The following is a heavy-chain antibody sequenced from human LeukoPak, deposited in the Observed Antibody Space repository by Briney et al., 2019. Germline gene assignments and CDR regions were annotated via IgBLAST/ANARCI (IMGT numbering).Heavy chain of an antibody. CDR3: ARQSISAAGRFDY. CDR1: GYIFTSYW. CDR2: IYPGDSDT. V-gene: IGHV5-51*01. D-gene: IGHD6-13*01. Sequence: GESLKISCKGSGYIFTSYWIAWVRQMPGKGLEWMGIIYPGDSDTIYSPSFQGQVTISVDKPITTAYLQWSSLKASDTAMYYCARQSISAAGRFDYWGQGTLVTVSS. J-gene: IGHJ4*02.